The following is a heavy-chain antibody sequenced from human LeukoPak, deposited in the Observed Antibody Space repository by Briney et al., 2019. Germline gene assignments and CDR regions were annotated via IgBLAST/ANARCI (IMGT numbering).Heavy chain of an antibody. D-gene: IGHD4-23*01. Sequence: SETLSLTCTVSGGSISSYYWSWIRQPPGKGLDWIGYIYYSGSTNYNPSLKSRVTISVDTSKNQFSLKLSSVTAADTAVYYCARGTMVVTDFDYWGQGTLVTVSS. V-gene: IGHV4-59*01. CDR3: ARGTMVVTDFDY. J-gene: IGHJ4*02. CDR2: IYYSGST. CDR1: GGSISSYY.